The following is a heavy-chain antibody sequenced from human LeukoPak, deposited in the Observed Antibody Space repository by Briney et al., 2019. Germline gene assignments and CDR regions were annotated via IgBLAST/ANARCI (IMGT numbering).Heavy chain of an antibody. CDR2: IKQDGSEK. Sequence: GGSLRLSCAASGFTFSSYWMSWVRQAPGKGLEWVANIKQDGSEKYYVDSVKGRFTISRDNAKNSLYLQMNSPRAEDTAVYYCASGTNYDFWSGYQYYFDYWGQGTLVTVSS. D-gene: IGHD3-3*01. J-gene: IGHJ4*02. V-gene: IGHV3-7*01. CDR3: ASGTNYDFWSGYQYYFDY. CDR1: GFTFSSYW.